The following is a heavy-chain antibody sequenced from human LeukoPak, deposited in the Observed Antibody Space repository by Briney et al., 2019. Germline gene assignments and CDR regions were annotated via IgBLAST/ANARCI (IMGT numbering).Heavy chain of an antibody. V-gene: IGHV3-30*02. CDR2: IRYDGSNK. CDR3: AKGHGHYGSGSYGY. CDR1: GFTFSSYA. J-gene: IGHJ4*02. D-gene: IGHD3-10*01. Sequence: GGSLRLSCAASGFTFSSYAMSWVRQAPGKGLEWVAFIRYDGSNKYYADSVKGRFTISRDNSKNTLYLQMNSLRAEDTAVYYCAKGHGHYGSGSYGYWGQGTLVTVSS.